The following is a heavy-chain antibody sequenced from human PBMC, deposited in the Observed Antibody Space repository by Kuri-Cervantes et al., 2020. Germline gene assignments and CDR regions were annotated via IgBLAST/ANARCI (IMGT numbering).Heavy chain of an antibody. D-gene: IGHD6-13*01. CDR3: ARDRSSSWYYYYYYGMDV. CDR1: GFTFSSYS. J-gene: IGHJ6*02. CDR2: ISSSSSYI. V-gene: IGHV3-21*01. Sequence: ETLSLTCAASGFTFSSYSMNWVRQAPGKGLEWVSSISSSSSYIYYADSVKGRFTISRDNAKSSLYLQMNSLRAEDTAVYYCARDRSSSWYYYYYYGMDVWGQGTTVTVSS.